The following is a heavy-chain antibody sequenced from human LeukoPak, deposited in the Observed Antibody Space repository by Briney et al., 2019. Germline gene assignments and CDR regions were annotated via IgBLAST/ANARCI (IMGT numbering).Heavy chain of an antibody. CDR3: ARDVGIAAASYFDY. D-gene: IGHD6-13*01. V-gene: IGHV1-69*05. J-gene: IGHJ4*02. CDR1: GGTFSSYT. CDR2: IIPIFGTA. Sequence: GASVKVSCKASGGTFSSYTISWVRQAPGQGLEWMGRIIPIFGTANYAQKFQGRVTITTDESTSTAYMELSSLRSEDTAVYYCARDVGIAAASYFDYWGQGTLVTVSS.